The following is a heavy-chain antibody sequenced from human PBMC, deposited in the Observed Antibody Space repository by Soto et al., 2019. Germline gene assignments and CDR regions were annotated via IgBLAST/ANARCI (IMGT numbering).Heavy chain of an antibody. J-gene: IGHJ3*02. Sequence: ASVKVSCKASGYTFTGYYMHWVRQAPGQGLEWMGWINPNSGGTNYAQKFQGRVTMTRDTSISTAYMELSRLRSDDTAVYYCARAGKRITMVRGVRGDAFDIWGQGTMVTVS. CDR1: GYTFTGYY. CDR2: INPNSGGT. CDR3: ARAGKRITMVRGVRGDAFDI. V-gene: IGHV1-2*02. D-gene: IGHD3-10*01.